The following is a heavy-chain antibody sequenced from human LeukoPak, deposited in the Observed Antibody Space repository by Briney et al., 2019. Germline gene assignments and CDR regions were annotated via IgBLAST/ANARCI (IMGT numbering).Heavy chain of an antibody. V-gene: IGHV4-34*01. CDR2: INHSGST. Sequence: SETLSLTCAVYGGSFSGYYWSWIRQPPGKGLEWIGEINHSGSTNYNPSLKSRVTISVDTSKNQFSLKLSSVTAADTAVYYCARAGYSYGSGSYLRGSFGYWGQGTLVTVSS. J-gene: IGHJ4*02. CDR3: ARAGYSYGSGSYLRGSFGY. CDR1: GGSFSGYY. D-gene: IGHD3-10*01.